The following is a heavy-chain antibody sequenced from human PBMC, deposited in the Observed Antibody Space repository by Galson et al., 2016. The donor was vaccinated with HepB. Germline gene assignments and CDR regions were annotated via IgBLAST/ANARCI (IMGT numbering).Heavy chain of an antibody. CDR1: GFTFSSYA. Sequence: SLRLSCAASGFTFSSYAMMWVRQTPGKGLEWVSSISGSGRITYYADSVRGRFTIPRDNSKSTLYLRINSLRAEDTAVYYCARDPHASGWAAYYFDAWGQGTLVTVSS. D-gene: IGHD6-19*01. CDR3: ARDPHASGWAAYYFDA. V-gene: IGHV3-23*01. CDR2: ISGSGRIT. J-gene: IGHJ5*02.